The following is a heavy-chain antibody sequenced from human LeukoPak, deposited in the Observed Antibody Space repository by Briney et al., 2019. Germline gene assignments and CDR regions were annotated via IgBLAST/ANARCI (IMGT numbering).Heavy chain of an antibody. Sequence: AGGSLRLSCAASGFTFSSTSMSWVRQAPGKGLEWVSVIYSGGRTHYADSVKGRFTISRDNSKNTLYLQMNSLRAEDTAVYYCAKGSNYYDSSGLDYWGQGTLVTASS. V-gene: IGHV3-23*01. CDR2: IYSGGRT. D-gene: IGHD3-22*01. J-gene: IGHJ4*02. CDR3: AKGSNYYDSSGLDY. CDR1: GFTFSSTS.